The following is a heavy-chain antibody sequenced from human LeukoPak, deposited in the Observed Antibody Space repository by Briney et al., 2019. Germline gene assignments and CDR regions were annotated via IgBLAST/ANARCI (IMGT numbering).Heavy chain of an antibody. Sequence: ASVKVSCKASGYSFSDHGISWVRQAPGQELEWVAWISGYNGNTDFRKSLQDRVTLTTDTSTSTAYMELRSLRSEDTAVYYCATDRVLRDSDAFDIWGQGTMVAVSS. V-gene: IGHV1-18*01. CDR3: ATDRVLRDSDAFDI. J-gene: IGHJ3*02. D-gene: IGHD3-3*01. CDR2: ISGYNGNT. CDR1: GYSFSDHG.